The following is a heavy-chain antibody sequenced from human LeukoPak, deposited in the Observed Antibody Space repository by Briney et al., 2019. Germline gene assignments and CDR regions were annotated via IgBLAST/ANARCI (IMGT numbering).Heavy chain of an antibody. D-gene: IGHD6-13*01. V-gene: IGHV4-38-2*02. CDR3: ARVAAGIGFFQH. Sequence: SETLSLTCIVSGYPISSGYYWRWIRQPPGKGLEWIGNIHHSGSTYYNPSLKSRVTLSVDTSKNQLSLKLSSVTAADTAVYYCARVAAGIGFFQHWGQGTLVTVSS. CDR1: GYPISSGYY. CDR2: IHHSGST. J-gene: IGHJ1*01.